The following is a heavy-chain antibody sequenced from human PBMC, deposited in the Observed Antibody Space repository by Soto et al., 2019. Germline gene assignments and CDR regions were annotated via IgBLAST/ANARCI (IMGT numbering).Heavy chain of an antibody. J-gene: IGHJ4*02. V-gene: IGHV1-69*13. CDR1: GGTFSSYS. D-gene: IGHD5-12*01. CDR3: ARYLDMATECYFDY. Sequence: AVNVSCKGSGGTFSSYSISWVRQAPGQGLEWMGEINPIFGTANYTQKFQGRITITEDESTRKVYMELSSLRSEYTAVYYCARYLDMATECYFDYWGQGTLVTVSS. CDR2: INPIFGTA.